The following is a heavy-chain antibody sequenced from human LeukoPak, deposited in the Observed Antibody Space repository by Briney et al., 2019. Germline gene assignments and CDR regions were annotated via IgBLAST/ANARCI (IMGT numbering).Heavy chain of an antibody. V-gene: IGHV4-59*01. CDR1: GGSISSYS. CDR2: IYYTGST. CDR3: ARGTYYYYMDV. Sequence: PSETLSLTCTVSGGSISSYSWSWIRQPPGKGLEWIGYIYYTGSTNYNPSLKSRVTISVDTSKNQFSLKLSSVTAADTAVYYCARGTYYYYMDVWGKGTTVTVSS. J-gene: IGHJ6*03.